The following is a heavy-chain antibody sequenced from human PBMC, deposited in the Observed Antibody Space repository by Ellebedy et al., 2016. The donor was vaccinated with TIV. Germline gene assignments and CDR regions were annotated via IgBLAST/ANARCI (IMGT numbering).Heavy chain of an antibody. J-gene: IGHJ5*02. CDR3: AHSTPDYGDYEREGYNWFDP. Sequence: SGPTLVKPTQTLTLTCTFSGFSLSTSGVGVGWIRQPPGKALEWLALIYWNDDKRYSPSLKSRLTITKDTSKNQVVLTMTNMDPVDTATYYCAHSTPDYGDYEREGYNWFDPWGQGTLVTVSS. D-gene: IGHD4-17*01. CDR2: IYWNDDK. CDR1: GFSLSTSGVG. V-gene: IGHV2-5*01.